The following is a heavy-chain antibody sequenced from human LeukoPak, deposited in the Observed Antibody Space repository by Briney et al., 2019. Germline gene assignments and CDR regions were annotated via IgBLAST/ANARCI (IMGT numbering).Heavy chain of an antibody. CDR2: ISSSGSTI. V-gene: IGHV3-11*04. CDR1: GFTFSDYY. CDR3: ARAVSPYYYYYMDV. J-gene: IGHJ6*03. Sequence: KTGGSLRLSCAASGFTFSDYYMSWIRQAPGKGLEWVSYISSSGSTIYYADSVKGRFTISRDNAKNSLYLQMNSLRAEDTAVYYCARAVSPYYYYYMDVWGKGTTVTVSS.